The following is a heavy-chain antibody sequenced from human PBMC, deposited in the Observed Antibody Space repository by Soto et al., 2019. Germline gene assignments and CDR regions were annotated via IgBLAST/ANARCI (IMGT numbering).Heavy chain of an antibody. Sequence: GGSLRLSCAASGFTFSSYSMNWVRQAPGKGLEWVSSISSSSSYIYYADSVKGRFTISRDNAKNSLYLQMNSLRAEDTAVYYCARVAGYYPDAFDIWGQGTMVTVSS. V-gene: IGHV3-21*01. CDR1: GFTFSSYS. D-gene: IGHD3-22*01. CDR3: ARVAGYYPDAFDI. J-gene: IGHJ3*02. CDR2: ISSSSSYI.